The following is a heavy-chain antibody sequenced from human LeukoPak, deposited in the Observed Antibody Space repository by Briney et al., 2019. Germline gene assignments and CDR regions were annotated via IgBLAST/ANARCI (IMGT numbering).Heavy chain of an antibody. D-gene: IGHD3-10*01. CDR3: AREGYYGAFDI. CDR2: IGANSAI. Sequence: GGSLRLSCAASGFTFSSYSMNWVRQAPGKGLEWVSYIGANSAIFYADSVKGRFTISRDNAKNSLSLQMNSLRDDDTAVYYCAREGYYGAFDIWGQGTMVTVSS. CDR1: GFTFSSYS. V-gene: IGHV3-48*02. J-gene: IGHJ3*02.